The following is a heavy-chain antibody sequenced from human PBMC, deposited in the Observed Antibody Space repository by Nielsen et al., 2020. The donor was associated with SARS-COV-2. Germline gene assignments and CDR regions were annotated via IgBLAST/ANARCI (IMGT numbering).Heavy chain of an antibody. Sequence: LRLSCAVSGGSISSGGYSWSWIRQPPGKGLEWIGYIYHSGSTYYNPSLKSRVTISVDRSKNQFSLKLSSVTAADTAVYYCARDSGSGWGEFDYWGQGTLVTVSS. CDR1: GGSISSGGYS. D-gene: IGHD6-19*01. J-gene: IGHJ4*02. CDR3: ARDSGSGWGEFDY. V-gene: IGHV4-30-2*01. CDR2: IYHSGST.